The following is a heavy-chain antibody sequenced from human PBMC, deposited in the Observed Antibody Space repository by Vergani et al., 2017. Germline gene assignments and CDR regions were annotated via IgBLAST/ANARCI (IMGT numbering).Heavy chain of an antibody. D-gene: IGHD6-13*01. CDR2: IKQDGSEK. J-gene: IGHJ4*02. Sequence: EVQLVESGGGLVQPGGSLRLSCAASGFTVSSNYMSWVRQAPGKGLEWVANIKQDGSEKYYVDSVKGRFTISRDNAKNSLYLQMNSLRAEDTAVYYCARWQQLINFDYWGQGTLVTVSS. V-gene: IGHV3-7*01. CDR3: ARWQQLINFDY. CDR1: GFTVSSNY.